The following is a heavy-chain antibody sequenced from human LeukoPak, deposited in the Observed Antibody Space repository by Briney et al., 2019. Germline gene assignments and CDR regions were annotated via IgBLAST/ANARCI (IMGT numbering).Heavy chain of an antibody. V-gene: IGHV4-38-2*02. J-gene: IGHJ4*02. D-gene: IGHD6-13*01. CDR2: IYHSGST. Sequence: SETLSLTCTVSGYSISSGYYWGWIRQPPGKGLEWIGSIYHSGSTYYNPSLKSRVTISVDTSKNQFSLKLSSVTAADTAVYYCARGYSGNWSSGDYFDYWGQGTLVTVSS. CDR3: ARGYSGNWSSGDYFDY. CDR1: GYSISSGYY.